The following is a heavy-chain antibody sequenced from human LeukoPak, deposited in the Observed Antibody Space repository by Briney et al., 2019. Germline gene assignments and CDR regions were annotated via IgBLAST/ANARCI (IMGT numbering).Heavy chain of an antibody. D-gene: IGHD2-15*01. V-gene: IGHV4-59*01. CDR1: GGSISSYY. Sequence: SETLSLTCTVSGGSISSYYWSWIRQPPGKGLEWIGYIYYSGSANYNPSLKSRVTISVDTSKNQFSLKLSSVTAADTAVYYCARDRSGRYCSGGSCYRYNWFDPWGQGTLVTVSS. J-gene: IGHJ5*02. CDR2: IYYSGSA. CDR3: ARDRSGRYCSGGSCYRYNWFDP.